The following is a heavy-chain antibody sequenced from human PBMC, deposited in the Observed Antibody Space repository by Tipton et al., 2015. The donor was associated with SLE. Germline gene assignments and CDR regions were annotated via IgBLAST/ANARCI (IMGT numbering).Heavy chain of an antibody. D-gene: IGHD6-13*01. CDR3: ARDLNAAAASYFDY. J-gene: IGHJ4*02. CDR2: ISSSSSYI. V-gene: IGHV3-21*03. Sequence: SLRLSCAASGFTFSRYCMNWVRQAPGKGLEGVSSISSSSSYIYYADSAKGRINISRDNPKNSLYLQMNSLRAEDTAVYYCARDLNAAAASYFDYWGQGTLVTVSS. CDR1: GFTFSRYC.